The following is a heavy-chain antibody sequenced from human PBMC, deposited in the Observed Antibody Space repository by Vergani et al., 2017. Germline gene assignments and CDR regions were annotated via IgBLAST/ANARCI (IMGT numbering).Heavy chain of an antibody. CDR3: ARGGKGIIMVVPSTHL. V-gene: IGHV3-30-3*01. Sequence: QVQLVESGGGVVQPGRSLRLSCAASGFSFGNYAMHWVRQAPGKGLEWVGVISHEGTEKKYADSVNGRFTISRDNSKKMMSLQMNSLRVEDTAVYYCARGGKGIIMVVPSTHLWGQGTQVSVS. J-gene: IGHJ4*02. D-gene: IGHD2-15*01. CDR2: ISHEGTEK. CDR1: GFSFGNYA.